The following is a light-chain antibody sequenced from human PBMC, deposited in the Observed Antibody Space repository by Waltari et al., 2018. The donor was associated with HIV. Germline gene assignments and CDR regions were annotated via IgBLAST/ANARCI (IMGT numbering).Light chain of an antibody. Sequence: DIQLTQPPSFLSASVGGRVTITCRASQGISSYLAWYQQKPGKAPKLLIYAASTLQSGVPSRFGGSGSGTEFTLTISSLQPEDFATYYCQHLNSYPPTFGGGTKVEIK. J-gene: IGKJ4*01. V-gene: IGKV1-9*01. CDR2: AAS. CDR3: QHLNSYPPT. CDR1: QGISSY.